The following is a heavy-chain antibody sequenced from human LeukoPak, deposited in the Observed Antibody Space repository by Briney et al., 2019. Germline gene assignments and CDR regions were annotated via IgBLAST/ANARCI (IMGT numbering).Heavy chain of an antibody. CDR1: GFTFSSYG. CDR3: AHLRSSWSSSNWFDP. Sequence: RSGGSLRLSCAASGFTFSSYGMHWVRQAPGKGLEWVAFIRYDGSNKYYADSVKGRFTISRDNAKNSLYLQMNSLRAEDTAVYYCAHLRSSWSSSNWFDPWGQGTLVTVSS. J-gene: IGHJ5*02. CDR2: IRYDGSNK. V-gene: IGHV3-30*02. D-gene: IGHD6-13*01.